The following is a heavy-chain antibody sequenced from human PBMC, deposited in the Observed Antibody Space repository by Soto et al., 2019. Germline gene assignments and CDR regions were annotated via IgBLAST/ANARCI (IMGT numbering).Heavy chain of an antibody. D-gene: IGHD3-3*01. J-gene: IGHJ6*04. CDR1: GGSISSGDYY. CDR2: IYYSGST. CDR3: ARVRLKIFGVVSYYYGMDG. Sequence: QVQLQESGPGLVKPSQTLSLTCTISGGSISSGDYYWSWFRQPPGKGLEWIGYIYYSGSTYYNPSPNSSVTKPVDTSKNQSSMKLSSVTAADTAVYYCARVRLKIFGVVSYYYGMDGWGKGTTVTVSS. V-gene: IGHV4-30-4*01.